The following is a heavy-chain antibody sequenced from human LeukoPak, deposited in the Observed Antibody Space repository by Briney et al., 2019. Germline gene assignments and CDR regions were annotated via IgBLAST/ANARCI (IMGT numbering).Heavy chain of an antibody. V-gene: IGHV1-2*02. D-gene: IGHD6-19*01. J-gene: IGHJ6*02. Sequence: ASVKVSCKASGYTFTGYYMHWVRQAPGQGLEWMGWISPNSGGRNYAQKFQGRVTMTRDTSISTAYLELRRLRSDDTAVYFCAREKTIGYSSGWSYGYYYYGMDVWGRGTTVTVSS. CDR2: ISPNSGGR. CDR1: GYTFTGYY. CDR3: AREKTIGYSSGWSYGYYYYGMDV.